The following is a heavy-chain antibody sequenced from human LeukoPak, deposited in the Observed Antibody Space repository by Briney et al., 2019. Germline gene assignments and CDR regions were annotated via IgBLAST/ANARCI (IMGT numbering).Heavy chain of an antibody. V-gene: IGHV3-7*01. CDR1: GFTFSSYW. Sequence: GGSLRLSCAASGFTFSSYWMSWVRQAPGKGLEWVAHIKQDGSEKYYVDSVKGRFTISRDNAKNSLYLQMNSLRAEDTAVYYCARLMDTAMVPWYFDLWGRGTLVTVSS. D-gene: IGHD5-18*01. CDR2: IKQDGSEK. J-gene: IGHJ2*01. CDR3: ARLMDTAMVPWYFDL.